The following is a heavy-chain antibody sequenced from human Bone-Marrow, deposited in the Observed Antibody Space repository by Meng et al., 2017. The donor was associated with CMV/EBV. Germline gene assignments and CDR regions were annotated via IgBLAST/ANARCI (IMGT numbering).Heavy chain of an antibody. J-gene: IGHJ3*02. D-gene: IGHD1-26*01. CDR1: GFTFSSYW. Sequence: GASLKISCAASGFTFSSYWMHWVRQAPGKGLVWVSRINSDGSSTSYADSVKGRFTISRDNAKNTLYLQMNSLRAEDTAVYYCARWEGVSNDAFDIWGQGTMVTVSS. CDR2: INSDGSST. V-gene: IGHV3-74*01. CDR3: ARWEGVSNDAFDI.